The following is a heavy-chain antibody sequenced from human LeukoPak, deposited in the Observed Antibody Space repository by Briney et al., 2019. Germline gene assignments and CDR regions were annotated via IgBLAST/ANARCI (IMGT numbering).Heavy chain of an antibody. V-gene: IGHV3-7*01. J-gene: IGHJ4*02. CDR2: IKQDGSEK. CDR3: ARDRNTDFWSGYYTNYFDY. Sequence: GGSLRLSCAASGFTFSASYMTWVRQAPGKGLEWVANIKQDGSEKYYVDSVEGRFTISRDNAKNSLYLQMNSLRAEDTAVYYCARDRNTDFWSGYYTNYFDYWGQGTLVTVSS. D-gene: IGHD3-3*01. CDR1: GFTFSASY.